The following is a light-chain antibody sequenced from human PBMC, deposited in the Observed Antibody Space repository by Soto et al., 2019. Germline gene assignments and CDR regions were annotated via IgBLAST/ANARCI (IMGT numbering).Light chain of an antibody. J-gene: IGLJ3*02. CDR3: SSYRRSNIWV. CDR2: EVT. V-gene: IGLV2-14*01. Sequence: QAVVTQPASVSGSPGQSITISCTGSSSDVGGYNYVSWYQQHPGKAPKVIIYEVTSRPSGVSNRFSGSKSGNTASLTISGLQAEDEAHYYCSSYRRSNIWVFGGGTKVTVL. CDR1: SSDVGGYNY.